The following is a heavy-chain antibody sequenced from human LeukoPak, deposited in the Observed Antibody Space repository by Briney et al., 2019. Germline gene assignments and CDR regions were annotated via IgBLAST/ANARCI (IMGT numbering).Heavy chain of an antibody. D-gene: IGHD5-18*01. CDR1: GGSISSSSYY. CDR3: ARDSPYSYGYPFDY. CDR2: IYYSGST. Sequence: SETLSLTCTVSGGSISSSSYYWGWIRQPPGKGLEWIGSIYYSGSTYYNPSLKSRVTISVDTSKNQFSLKLSSVTAADTAVYYCARDSPYSYGYPFDYWGHGTLVTVSS. J-gene: IGHJ4*01. V-gene: IGHV4-39*07.